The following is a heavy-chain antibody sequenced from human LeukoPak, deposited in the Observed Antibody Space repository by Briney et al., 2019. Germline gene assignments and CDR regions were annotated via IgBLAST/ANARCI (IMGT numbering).Heavy chain of an antibody. J-gene: IGHJ5*02. CDR3: ARSPPYCSIPGCYLDWFDP. CDR1: GGSITNYY. V-gene: IGHV4-59*01. D-gene: IGHD2-2*01. CDR2: IYYSGST. Sequence: SETLSLTCTVSGGSITNYYWSWIRQPPGKGLEWIGYIYYSGSTNYNPSLKSRVTISVDASKNQISLKVYSVTAADTAVYYCARSPPYCSIPGCYLDWFDPWGQGTLVTVSS.